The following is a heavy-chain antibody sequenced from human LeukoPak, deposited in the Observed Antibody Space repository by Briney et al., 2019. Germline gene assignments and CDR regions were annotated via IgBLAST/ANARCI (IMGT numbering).Heavy chain of an antibody. Sequence: PSETLSLTCAVYGGSFSGYYWSWIRQPPGKGLEWIGEINHSGSTNYNPSLKSRVTISVDTSKNQFSLKLSSVTAADTAVCYCARAYYDSSGYYPHFDYWGQGTLVTVSS. CDR2: INHSGST. V-gene: IGHV4-34*01. CDR3: ARAYYDSSGYYPHFDY. CDR1: GGSFSGYY. D-gene: IGHD3-22*01. J-gene: IGHJ4*02.